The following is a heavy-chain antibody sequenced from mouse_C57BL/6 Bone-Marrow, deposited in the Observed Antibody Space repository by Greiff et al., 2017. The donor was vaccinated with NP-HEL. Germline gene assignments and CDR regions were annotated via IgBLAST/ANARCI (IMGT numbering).Heavy chain of an antibody. Sequence: VQLQQPGAELVKPGASVKMSCKASGYTFTSYWITWVKQRPGQGLEWIGDIYPGSGSTNYNEKFKSKATLTVDTSSSTAYMQLSSLTSEDAAVYYCARGTGTGMYYFGYWGQGTTLTVSS. CDR2: IYPGSGST. CDR1: GYTFTSYW. J-gene: IGHJ2*01. V-gene: IGHV1-55*01. CDR3: ARGTGTGMYYFGY. D-gene: IGHD4-1*01.